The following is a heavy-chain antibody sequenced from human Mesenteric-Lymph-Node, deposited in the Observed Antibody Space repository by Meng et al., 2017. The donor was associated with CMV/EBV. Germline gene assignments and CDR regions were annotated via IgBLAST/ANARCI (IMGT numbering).Heavy chain of an antibody. CDR3: AKDTLITFGGVAGAFDV. CDR1: RFTFDDYA. CDR2: ISWNSGRI. D-gene: IGHD3-16*01. Sequence: GGSLRLSCAASRFTFDDYAMHWVRQAPGKGLEWVSGISWNSGRIAYADSVKGRFTISRDNAKNSLYLQMNSLRAEDTALYYCAKDTLITFGGVAGAFDVWGQETMVTVSS. J-gene: IGHJ3*01. V-gene: IGHV3-9*01.